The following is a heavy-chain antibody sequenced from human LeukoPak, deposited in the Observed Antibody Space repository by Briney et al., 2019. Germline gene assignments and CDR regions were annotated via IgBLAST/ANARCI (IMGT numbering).Heavy chain of an antibody. V-gene: IGHV3-30*02. Sequence: GGSLTLSCAASGFTFSSYGMHWVRQAPGKGLEWVAFIRYDGSNKYYADSVKGRFTISRDNSKNTLYLQMKSPRAEDTAVYYCARMQELSAFDIWGQGTMVTVSS. CDR3: ARMQELSAFDI. D-gene: IGHD1-26*01. J-gene: IGHJ3*02. CDR2: IRYDGSNK. CDR1: GFTFSSYG.